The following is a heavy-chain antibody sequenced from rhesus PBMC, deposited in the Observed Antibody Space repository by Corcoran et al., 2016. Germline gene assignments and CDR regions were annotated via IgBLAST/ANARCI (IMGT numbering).Heavy chain of an antibody. D-gene: IGHD2-2*01. CDR3: ARSGYCTSTTCYADDAFDV. J-gene: IGHJ3*01. CDR1: GFSISTSGMG. Sequence: VTLKESGPALVKPTQTLTLTCTFSGFSISTSGMGVGWIRHPPANALVWLALIYWDDDKDYSTSLKSRLTITKDTSKNQVVLTMTNMDPVDTATYYCARSGYCTSTTCYADDAFDVWGQGLRVTVSS. CDR2: IYWDDDK. V-gene: IGHV2-174*01.